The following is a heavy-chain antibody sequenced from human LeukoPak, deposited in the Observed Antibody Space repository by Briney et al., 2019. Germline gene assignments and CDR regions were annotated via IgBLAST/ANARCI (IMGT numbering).Heavy chain of an antibody. Sequence: SETESLTCAVYGDSFSGFYWSWIRQPPGKGLEWIGEIIHSGSTNYNPSLKSGVTISVDTSKNQFSLKLNSVTAADTAVYYCARGVLGRRGRDRLHNDYWNGESLVTVSS. CDR3: ARGVLGRRGRDRLHNDY. CDR2: IIHSGST. J-gene: IGHJ4*02. V-gene: IGHV4-34*01. CDR1: GDSFSGFY. D-gene: IGHD2-8*01.